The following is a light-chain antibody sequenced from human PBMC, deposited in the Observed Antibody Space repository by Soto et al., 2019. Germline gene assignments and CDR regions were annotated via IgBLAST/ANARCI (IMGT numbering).Light chain of an antibody. CDR3: QKCKVAPFT. J-gene: IGKJ4*01. Sequence: EIQLTQSPSSLSAFVGDRVTITCRASQDIDNFLAWYQQKPGKVPKLLIYAASAFQSGVPSRFSGSGSGTDFTLTISSLQPEDVATYYCQKCKVAPFTFGGGTKVDIK. CDR1: QDIDNF. V-gene: IGKV1-27*01. CDR2: AAS.